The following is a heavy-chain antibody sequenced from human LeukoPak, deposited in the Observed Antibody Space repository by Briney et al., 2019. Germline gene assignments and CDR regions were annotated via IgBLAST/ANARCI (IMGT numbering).Heavy chain of an antibody. J-gene: IGHJ1*01. D-gene: IGHD4-17*01. V-gene: IGHV3-66*01. CDR2: IYSGGST. CDR1: GFTVSSNY. Sequence: GGSLRLSCAASGFTVSSNYMSWVRQAPGKGLEWVSVIYSGGSTYYADSVKGRFTISRDNSKNTLYLQMNSLRAEDTAVYYCARAADYCDYFAGFEYFQHWGQGTLVTVSS. CDR3: ARAADYCDYFAGFEYFQH.